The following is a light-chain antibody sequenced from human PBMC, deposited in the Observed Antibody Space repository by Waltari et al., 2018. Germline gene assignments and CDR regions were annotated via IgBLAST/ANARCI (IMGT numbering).Light chain of an antibody. J-gene: IGKJ1*01. V-gene: IGKV3-20*01. CDR1: QSVSGSY. CDR2: GAS. Sequence: EIVLTQSPGTLSLSPGERATLSCRASQSVSGSYLAWYQHISGQAPRLLIYGASTRATGIPDRFSGGGSGTDFTLTIRRLEPEDFAVYYCQQFLTSRTFGQGTRVEIK. CDR3: QQFLTSRT.